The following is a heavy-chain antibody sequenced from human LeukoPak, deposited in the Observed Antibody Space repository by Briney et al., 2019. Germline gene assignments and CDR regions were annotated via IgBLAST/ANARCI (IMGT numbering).Heavy chain of an antibody. CDR3: ARFYRYYDSSGYYLAAFDI. J-gene: IGHJ3*02. D-gene: IGHD3-22*01. V-gene: IGHV4-34*01. CDR2: INHSGST. Sequence: SETLSLTCAVYGGSFSGYYWSWIHQPPGKGLEWIGEINHSGSTNYNPSLKSRVTISVDTSKNQFSLKLSSVTAADTAVYYCARFYRYYDSSGYYLAAFDIWGQGTMVTVSS. CDR1: GGSFSGYY.